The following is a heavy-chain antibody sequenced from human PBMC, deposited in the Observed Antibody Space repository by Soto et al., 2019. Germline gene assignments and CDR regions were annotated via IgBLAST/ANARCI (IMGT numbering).Heavy chain of an antibody. CDR1: GFTFSRYW. CDR2: INSGGGTT. D-gene: IGHD3-10*01. Sequence: GGSLRLSCTASGFTFSRYWMNWVRQAPGKGLMWVSRINSGGGTTTYADSVKGRFTISRDNAKNTLYLQMNGLRAEDTAVYYCARWFTYGNFDYFDYWGQGTQVTVSS. CDR3: ARWFTYGNFDYFDY. J-gene: IGHJ4*02. V-gene: IGHV3-74*01.